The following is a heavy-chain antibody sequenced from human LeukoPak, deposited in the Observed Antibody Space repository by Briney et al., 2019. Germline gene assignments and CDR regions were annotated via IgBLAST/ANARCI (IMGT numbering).Heavy chain of an antibody. V-gene: IGHV3-30*18. CDR2: ISYDGSNK. CDR1: GLTFSSIG. D-gene: IGHD5-18*01. Sequence: GGSLRLSCAASGLTFSSIGMHWVRQAPGNGLEWVAVISYDGSNKYYADSLKGRFTISRDNSKNTLYLQMNSLRAGDTAVYYCAKEGGNGYSYAPDYWGQGTLVTVSS. CDR3: AKEGGNGYSYAPDY. J-gene: IGHJ4*02.